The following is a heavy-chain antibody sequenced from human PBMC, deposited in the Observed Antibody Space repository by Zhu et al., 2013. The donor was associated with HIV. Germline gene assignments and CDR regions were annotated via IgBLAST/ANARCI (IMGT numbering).Heavy chain of an antibody. D-gene: IGHD4-17*01. Sequence: QVQLVQSGAEVKKPGSSVKVSCKASGGTFSSYAISWVRQAPGQGLEWMGGIIPIFGTANYAQKFQGRVTITADESTSTAYMELSSLRSEDTAVYYCAREAVPMTTVTGGRTGSFDYWGQGTLVTVSS. CDR3: AREAVPMTTVTGGRTGSFDY. V-gene: IGHV1-69*01. J-gene: IGHJ4*02. CDR1: GGTFSSYA. CDR2: IIPIFGTA.